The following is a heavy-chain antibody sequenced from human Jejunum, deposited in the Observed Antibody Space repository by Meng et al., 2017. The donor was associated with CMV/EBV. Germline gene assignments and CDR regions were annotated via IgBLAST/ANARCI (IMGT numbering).Heavy chain of an antibody. CDR3: VRVVATEDY. D-gene: IGHD5-12*01. CDR1: GFIFSSYW. J-gene: IGHJ4*02. Sequence: SCAASGFIFSSYWMGWVRQAPGKEPEWVANIKKDGTEMYYADSVKGRFTISRDNAKNSLYLQMNSLGVDDTAVYYCVRVVATEDYWGQGTLVTVSS. CDR2: IKKDGTEM. V-gene: IGHV3-7*01.